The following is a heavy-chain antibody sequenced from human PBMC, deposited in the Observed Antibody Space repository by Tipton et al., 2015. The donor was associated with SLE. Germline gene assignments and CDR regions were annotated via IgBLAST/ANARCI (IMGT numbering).Heavy chain of an antibody. J-gene: IGHJ2*01. D-gene: IGHD2-8*01. V-gene: IGHV3-33*01. CDR3: ARGGLYPGL. Sequence: SLRLSCSASGFTFSIYGMHWVRQAPGKGLEWVAVIWYDGSHKYYADSVKGRFTISRDNSKNTVYLQMNSLRGEDTAVYYCARGGLYPGLWGRGTLVTVSS. CDR1: GFTFSIYG. CDR2: IWYDGSHK.